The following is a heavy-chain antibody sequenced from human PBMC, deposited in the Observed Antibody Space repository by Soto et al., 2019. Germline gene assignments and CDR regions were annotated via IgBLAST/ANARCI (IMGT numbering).Heavy chain of an antibody. CDR3: ARDRADYGSGNYYNRIDF. D-gene: IGHD3-10*01. J-gene: IGHJ4*02. Sequence: QVQLVQSGAEVNKPGSSVKVSCKASGGIFSTYAISWLRQAPGQGLEWMGGIIPLFGTPNYAQRLQGRVTITADESTSTAYMDLSRLRSEDTAVYYCARDRADYGSGNYYNRIDFWGQGPLVTVSS. CDR2: IIPLFGTP. V-gene: IGHV1-69*01. CDR1: GGIFSTYA.